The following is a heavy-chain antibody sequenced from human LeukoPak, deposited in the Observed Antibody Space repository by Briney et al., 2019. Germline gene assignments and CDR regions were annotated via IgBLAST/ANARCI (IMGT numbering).Heavy chain of an antibody. CDR1: GYTFTGHY. CDR2: INPNSGGT. J-gene: IGHJ3*02. D-gene: IGHD3-22*01. Sequence: GASVKVSCKASGYTFTGHYMHWVRQAPGQGLEWMGWINPNSGGTDYAQKFQGRVTMTEDTSTDTTYMELSSLRSEDTAVYYCATAYDSSGYYADAFDIWGQGTMVTVSS. CDR3: ATAYDSSGYYADAFDI. V-gene: IGHV1-2*02.